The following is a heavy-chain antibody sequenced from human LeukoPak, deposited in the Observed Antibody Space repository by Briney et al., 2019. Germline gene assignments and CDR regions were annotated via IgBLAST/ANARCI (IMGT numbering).Heavy chain of an antibody. Sequence: GGSLRLSCAASGFTFSKYGMYWVRQAPGKGLEWVALMSYDGSNNYYADSVKGRFTISRDNSKNTLYLQMGSLRAEDMAVYYCARDPDVDTAMVTFAAFDIWGQGTMVTVSS. CDR3: ARDPDVDTAMVTFAAFDI. CDR1: GFTFSKYG. D-gene: IGHD5-18*01. CDR2: MSYDGSNN. J-gene: IGHJ3*02. V-gene: IGHV3-30*03.